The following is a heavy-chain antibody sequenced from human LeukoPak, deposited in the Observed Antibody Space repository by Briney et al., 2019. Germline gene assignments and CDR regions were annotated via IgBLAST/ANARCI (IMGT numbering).Heavy chain of an antibody. V-gene: IGHV3-7*01. D-gene: IGHD3-9*01. Sequence: GGSLRHSCVASGFSFSSYTMSWVRQAPGKGLEWVAKMKEDGSDIHYVDSVKGRFTICRDNAKNSLCLQMSSLRVEDTAVYYCARGGARYLDSWGQGILVTVSS. CDR2: MKEDGSDI. CDR3: ARGGARYLDS. J-gene: IGHJ4*02. CDR1: GFSFSSYT.